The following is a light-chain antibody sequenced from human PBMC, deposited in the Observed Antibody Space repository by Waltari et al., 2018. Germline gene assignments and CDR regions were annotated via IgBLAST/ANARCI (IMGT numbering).Light chain of an antibody. CDR2: ENT. Sequence: QPVLTPPPPVSAAPGQGVTIPCSGGSSNIGNNYVSWYPKFPGTTPKLLIYENTGRPSSIPGRFSGSKSGTSATLDIAGLQAGDEADYYCGTWDSSLSGAVFGGGTHLTVL. V-gene: IGLV1-51*02. CDR3: GTWDSSLSGAV. CDR1: SSNIGNNY. J-gene: IGLJ7*01.